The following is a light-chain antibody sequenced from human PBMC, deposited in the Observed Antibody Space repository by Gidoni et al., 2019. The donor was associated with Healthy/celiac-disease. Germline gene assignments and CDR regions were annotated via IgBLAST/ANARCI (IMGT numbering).Light chain of an antibody. Sequence: EIVLTQSPATLSLSPGERATLSCRASQSVSSYLAWYQQKPGQAPRLLIYVASNRATGIPARFSGSGSGTDFTLTISSREPEDFAVYYCQQRSNWLFTFGPXTKVDIK. CDR1: QSVSSY. CDR2: VAS. CDR3: QQRSNWLFT. V-gene: IGKV3-11*01. J-gene: IGKJ3*01.